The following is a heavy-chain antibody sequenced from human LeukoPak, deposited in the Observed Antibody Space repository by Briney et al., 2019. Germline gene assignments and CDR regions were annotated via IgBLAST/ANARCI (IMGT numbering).Heavy chain of an antibody. D-gene: IGHD6-25*01. CDR3: ATGESAPRNDY. CDR2: IISDGTGS. J-gene: IGHJ4*02. Sequence: GGSLRLSCAASGFTFSSHWMHWVRQVPGKGLVWVGRIISDGTGSNYADFIEGRFTISRDNAKNILYLQMNSLRVEDTGVYYCATGESAPRNDYWGQGTLVTVSS. V-gene: IGHV3-74*01. CDR1: GFTFSSHW.